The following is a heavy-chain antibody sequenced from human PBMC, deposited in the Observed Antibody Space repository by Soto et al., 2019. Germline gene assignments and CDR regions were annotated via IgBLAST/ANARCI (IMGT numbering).Heavy chain of an antibody. CDR2: IYNSGNT. Sequence: SETLSLTCTVSGGSISSSDYYWSWIRQPPGKDQERVGYIYNSGNTYSNPSLNSQNTISVDTSTNHFFLKVNSVTAADTAVYYCARLLPSGGALDIWGQGTMVT. CDR1: GGSISSSDYY. CDR3: ARLLPSGGALDI. D-gene: IGHD3-16*01. J-gene: IGHJ3*02. V-gene: IGHV4-30-4*01.